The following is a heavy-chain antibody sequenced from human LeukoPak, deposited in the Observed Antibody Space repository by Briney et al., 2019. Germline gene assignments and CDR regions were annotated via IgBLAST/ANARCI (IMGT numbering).Heavy chain of an antibody. CDR3: ARTLGYCSSTSCYWWFDP. Sequence: SETLSLTCTVSGGSISSYYWSWIRQPPGKGLEWIGYIYYSGSTNYNPSLKSRVTISVDTSKNQFSLKLSSVTAADTAVYYCARTLGYCSSTSCYWWFDPWGQGTMVTVSS. J-gene: IGHJ3*01. D-gene: IGHD2-2*03. CDR2: IYYSGST. V-gene: IGHV4-59*01. CDR1: GGSISSYY.